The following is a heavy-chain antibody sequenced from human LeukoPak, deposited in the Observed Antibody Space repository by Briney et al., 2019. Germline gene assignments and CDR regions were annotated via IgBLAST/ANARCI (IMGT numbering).Heavy chain of an antibody. D-gene: IGHD6-19*01. CDR3: AKQYGSGWYFFDY. CDR2: ISYDGSNK. V-gene: IGHV3-30*18. CDR1: GLTFSSYG. Sequence: GGSLRLSCAASGLTFSSYGMHWVPQAPGKGLEWVAIISYDGSNKYYADSVKGRFTISRDNSKNTLYLQMNSLRVDDTAVYYCAKQYGSGWYFFDYWGQGTLVTVSS. J-gene: IGHJ4*02.